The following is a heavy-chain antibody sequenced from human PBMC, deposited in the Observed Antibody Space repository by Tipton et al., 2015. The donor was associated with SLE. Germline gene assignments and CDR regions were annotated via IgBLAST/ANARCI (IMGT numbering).Heavy chain of an antibody. D-gene: IGHD6-13*01. CDR2: IYYTGST. V-gene: IGHV4-61*08. CDR1: GGSISSSDYY. CDR3: ARDQQPHVRYYYGMDV. J-gene: IGHJ6*02. Sequence: TLSLTCTVSGGSISSSDYYWSWIRQPPGKGLEWIGYIYYTGSTNYNPSLKSRVTISVDTSKNQFSLKLSSVTAADTAVYYCARDQQPHVRYYYGMDVWGQRTTVTVSS.